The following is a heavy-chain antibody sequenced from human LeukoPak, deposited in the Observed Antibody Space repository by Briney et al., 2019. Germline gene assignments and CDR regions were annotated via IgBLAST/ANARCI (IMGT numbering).Heavy chain of an antibody. Sequence: SGGSLRLSCAASGFAFNSYAMNWVRQAPGKELQWVSAISGSGTSTYYADSVKGRFTISRDNSKNTLYLQMNSLRAEDTAVYYCAKDHSSGWPNYFDYWGQGTLVTVSS. D-gene: IGHD6-19*01. CDR3: AKDHSSGWPNYFDY. CDR2: ISGSGTST. V-gene: IGHV3-23*01. CDR1: GFAFNSYA. J-gene: IGHJ4*02.